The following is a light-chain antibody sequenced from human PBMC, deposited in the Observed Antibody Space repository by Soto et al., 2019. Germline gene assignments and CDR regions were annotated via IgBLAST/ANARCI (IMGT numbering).Light chain of an antibody. CDR2: HAS. J-gene: IGKJ1*01. CDR1: QSISNW. V-gene: IGKV1-5*01. CDR3: QHYNNWPPGRT. Sequence: DIQMTQSPSTLPASVGDRVTITCRASQSISNWLAWYQQKPGTAPKLLIYHASTLESGVPSRFSGSGSGTEFTLTISRLQSEDSALYYCQHYNNWPPGRTFGQGTKVDIK.